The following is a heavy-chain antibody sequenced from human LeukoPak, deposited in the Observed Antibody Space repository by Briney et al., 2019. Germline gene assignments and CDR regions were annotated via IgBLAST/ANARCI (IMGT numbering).Heavy chain of an antibody. CDR3: ARVSYSRFDP. CDR2: INHSGST. D-gene: IGHD3-10*01. J-gene: IGHJ5*02. CDR1: GGSFSGYY. Sequence: SETLSLTCAVYGGSFSGYYWSWIRQPPGKGLEWIGEINHSGSTNYNPSLKSRVTISVDTSKNQFSLKLSSVTAADTAVYYCARVSYSRFDPWGQGTLVTVSS. V-gene: IGHV4-34*01.